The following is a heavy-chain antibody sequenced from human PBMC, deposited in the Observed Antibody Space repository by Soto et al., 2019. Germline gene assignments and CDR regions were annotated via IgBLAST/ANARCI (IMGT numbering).Heavy chain of an antibody. V-gene: IGHV1-18*01. CDR3: ARGRYGDY. Sequence: QVHLVQSGAEVKKPGASVKVSCKCSGYTFTSYGITWVRQAPGQGLEWMGWISAHNGNTNYAQKLQGRVTVTRATSPSTAYMELRSLRSDDTAVYYCARGRYGDYWGQGALVTVSS. CDR2: ISAHNGNT. D-gene: IGHD1-1*01. CDR1: GYTFTSYG. J-gene: IGHJ4*02.